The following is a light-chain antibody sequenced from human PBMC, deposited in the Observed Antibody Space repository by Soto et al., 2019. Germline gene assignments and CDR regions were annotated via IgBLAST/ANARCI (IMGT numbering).Light chain of an antibody. Sequence: DIQMTQSPSSLSASVGDRVTITCRASQTIHTYLNWYQQKPGRAPKLLIHGASSLQSGVPSRFSGSGSGTDLILTISSLQPEDFATYYCLQSYNTPYTFGQGTKLEI. CDR2: GAS. CDR3: LQSYNTPYT. CDR1: QTIHTY. V-gene: IGKV1-39*01. J-gene: IGKJ2*01.